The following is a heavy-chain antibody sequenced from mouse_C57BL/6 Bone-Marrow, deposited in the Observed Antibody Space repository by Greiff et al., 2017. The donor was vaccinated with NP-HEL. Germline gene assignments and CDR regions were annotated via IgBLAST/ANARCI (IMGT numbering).Heavy chain of an antibody. V-gene: IGHV5-6*01. CDR3: ARHYRGDAMDY. CDR2: ISSGGSYT. Sequence: EVQLVESGGDLVKPGGSLKLSCAASGFTFSSYGMSWVRQTPDKRLEWVATISSGGSYTYYPDSVKGRFTISRDNAKNTLYLQMSSLKSKDTAMYYCARHYRGDAMDYWGQGTSVTVSS. D-gene: IGHD2-12*01. CDR1: GFTFSSYG. J-gene: IGHJ4*01.